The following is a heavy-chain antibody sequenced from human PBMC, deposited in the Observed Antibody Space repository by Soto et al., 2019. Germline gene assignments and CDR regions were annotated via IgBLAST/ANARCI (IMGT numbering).Heavy chain of an antibody. CDR3: ARDLGQQLVDY. J-gene: IGHJ4*02. Sequence: WVRQAPGQGLEWMGWISAYNGNKKYAQKLQGRVTMTTDTSTSTAYMELRSLRSDDTAVYYCARDLGQQLVDYWGQGTLVTVSS. D-gene: IGHD6-13*01. CDR2: ISAYNGNK. V-gene: IGHV1-18*01.